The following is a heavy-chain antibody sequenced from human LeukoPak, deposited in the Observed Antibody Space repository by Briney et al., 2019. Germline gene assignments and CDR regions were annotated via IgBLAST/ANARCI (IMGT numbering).Heavy chain of an antibody. V-gene: IGHV4-59*01. D-gene: IGHD2-21*02. CDR2: IYYSGST. CDR3: ARGGDSAWFDP. Sequence: SETLSLTCTVSGGSISGYYWSWIRQPPGKGLEWIGYIYYSGSTNYNPSLKSRVTISVDTSKNQFSLKLSSVTAADTAVYYCARGGDSAWFDPWGQGTLVTVSS. CDR1: GGSISGYY. J-gene: IGHJ5*02.